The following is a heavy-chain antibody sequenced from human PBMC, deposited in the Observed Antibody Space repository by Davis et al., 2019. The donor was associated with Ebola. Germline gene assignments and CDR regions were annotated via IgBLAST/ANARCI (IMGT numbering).Heavy chain of an antibody. D-gene: IGHD6-19*01. Sequence: GESLKISCAASGFTFSSYWMHWVRQAPGKGLVWVSRINSDGSSTSYADSVKGRFTISRDNAKNTLYLQMNSLRAEDTAVYYCARIRMGSRGDYYFDYWGQGTLVTVSS. CDR3: ARIRMGSRGDYYFDY. CDR1: GFTFSSYW. V-gene: IGHV3-74*01. J-gene: IGHJ4*02. CDR2: INSDGSST.